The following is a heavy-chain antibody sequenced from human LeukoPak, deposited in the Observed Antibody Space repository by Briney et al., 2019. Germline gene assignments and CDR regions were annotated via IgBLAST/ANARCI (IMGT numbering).Heavy chain of an antibody. Sequence: GGSLRLSCAASGFTFSSYWMHWVRQAPGKGLVWVSRINSEGSSTTYADSVKGRFTISRDNAKSTLYLQMNSLRAEDTAVYYCSSGRDRSGWYLIDYWGQGTLVTVSS. J-gene: IGHJ4*02. CDR3: SSGRDRSGWYLIDY. CDR1: GFTFSSYW. V-gene: IGHV3-74*01. CDR2: INSEGSST. D-gene: IGHD6-19*01.